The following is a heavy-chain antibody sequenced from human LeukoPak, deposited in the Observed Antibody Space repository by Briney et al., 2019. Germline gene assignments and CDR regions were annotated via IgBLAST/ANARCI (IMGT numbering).Heavy chain of an antibody. CDR3: ARIGGCSSTSCYSGREFDP. CDR1: GGTFGSYA. CDR2: IIPIFGTA. J-gene: IGHJ5*02. Sequence: SVKVSCKASGGTFGSYAISWVRQAPGQGLEWMGRIIPIFGTANYAQKFQGRVTITTDESTSTAYMELSSLRSEDTAVYYCARIGGCSSTSCYSGREFDPWGQGTLVTVSS. D-gene: IGHD2-2*01. V-gene: IGHV1-69*05.